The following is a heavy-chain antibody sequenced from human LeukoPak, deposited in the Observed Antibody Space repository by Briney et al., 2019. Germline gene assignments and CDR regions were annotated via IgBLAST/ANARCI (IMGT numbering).Heavy chain of an antibody. CDR2: LYSGGST. CDR1: GFTVSSNY. Sequence: GGSLRLSCAASGFTVSSNYMSWVRQAPGKGLEWLSVLYSGGSTYYADSVNGRFTLSRDNSKDTLYLQMNGLRVEDTAVYYCARVSPFDYWGQGTQVTVSS. J-gene: IGHJ4*02. CDR3: ARVSPFDY. V-gene: IGHV3-66*01.